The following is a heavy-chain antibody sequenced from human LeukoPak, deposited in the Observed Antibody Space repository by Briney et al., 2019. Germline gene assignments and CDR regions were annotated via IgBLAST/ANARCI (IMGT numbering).Heavy chain of an antibody. J-gene: IGHJ6*02. CDR2: SSGSGGIT. Sequence: GGSLRLSCEASGFTFSRYAMIWVRQAPGKGLEWVSGSSGSGGITSYADSVKGRFTISRDNSKNTLYLQMKSLRAEDTALYYCAKGGTESYHYYGTDVWGQGTTVTVSS. CDR3: AKGGTESYHYYGTDV. D-gene: IGHD1-26*01. V-gene: IGHV3-23*01. CDR1: GFTFSRYA.